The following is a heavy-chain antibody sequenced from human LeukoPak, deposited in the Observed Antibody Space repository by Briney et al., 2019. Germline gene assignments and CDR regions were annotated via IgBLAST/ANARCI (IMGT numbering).Heavy chain of an antibody. CDR3: AIVGGSIDY. V-gene: IGHV4-34*01. D-gene: IGHD3-16*01. CDR2: INHSGST. J-gene: IGHJ4*02. Sequence: SETLSLTCAVYGGSFSGYYWSWIRQPPGKGLEWIGEINHSGSTNYNPSLKSRVTISVDTSKNQFSLKLSSVTAADTAVYYCAIVGGSIDYWGQGTLVTVSP. CDR1: GGSFSGYY.